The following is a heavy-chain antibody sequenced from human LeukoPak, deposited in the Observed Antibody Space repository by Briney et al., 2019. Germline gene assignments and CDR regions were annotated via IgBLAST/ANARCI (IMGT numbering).Heavy chain of an antibody. CDR3: ATDLSSYSSSWRH. V-gene: IGHV1-24*01. D-gene: IGHD6-13*01. Sequence: ASVKVSCKVSGYTRTELSMHWVRQAPGKGLEWRGGFDPEDGETIYAQKFQGRVTMTEDTSTDTAYMELSSLRSEDTAVYYCATDLSSYSSSWRHWGQGTLVTVSS. CDR1: GYTRTELS. J-gene: IGHJ4*02. CDR2: FDPEDGET.